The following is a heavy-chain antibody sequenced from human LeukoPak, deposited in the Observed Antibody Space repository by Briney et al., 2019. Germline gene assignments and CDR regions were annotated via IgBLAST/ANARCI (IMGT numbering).Heavy chain of an antibody. D-gene: IGHD3-3*01. CDR2: IRSKAYGGTT. CDR1: GFTFGDYA. Sequence: GGSLRLSCTASGFTFGDYAMSWFRQAPGKGLEWVGFIRSKAYGGTTEYAASVKGRFTISRDDSKSIAYLQMNSLKTEDTAVYYCAKDGVAYYDFWSGYPFWGQGTLVTVSS. J-gene: IGHJ4*02. V-gene: IGHV3-49*03. CDR3: AKDGVAYYDFWSGYPF.